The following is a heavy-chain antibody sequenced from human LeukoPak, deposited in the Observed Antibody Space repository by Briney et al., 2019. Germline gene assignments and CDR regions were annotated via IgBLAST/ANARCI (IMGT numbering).Heavy chain of an antibody. J-gene: IGHJ6*03. Sequence: ASVKVSCKASGGTFSSYAISWVRQAPGQGLEWMGGIIPIFGTANYAQKFQGRVTITTDEPTSTAYMELSSLRSEDTAMYYCARGNGAVARNYYYYYYMDVWGKGTTVTVSS. D-gene: IGHD6-19*01. V-gene: IGHV1-69*05. CDR2: IIPIFGTA. CDR3: ARGNGAVARNYYYYYYMDV. CDR1: GGTFSSYA.